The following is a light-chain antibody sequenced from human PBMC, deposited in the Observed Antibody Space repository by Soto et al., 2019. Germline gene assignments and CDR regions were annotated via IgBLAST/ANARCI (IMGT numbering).Light chain of an antibody. CDR2: WAS. J-gene: IGKJ2*01. CDR3: QQYYSIPYT. V-gene: IGKV4-1*01. Sequence: DIVMIQSPDSLAVSLGERATINCKSSQTFLYSSNIKNYLAWYQQKPGQSPKLLIYWASTRESGVPDRFSGSGSGTDFTLTITNLQAEDAAVYYCQQYYSIPYTFGQGTSWRSN. CDR1: QTFLYSSNIKNY.